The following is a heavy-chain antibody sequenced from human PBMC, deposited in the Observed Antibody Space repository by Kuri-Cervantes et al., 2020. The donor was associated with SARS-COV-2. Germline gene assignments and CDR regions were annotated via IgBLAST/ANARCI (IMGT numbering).Heavy chain of an antibody. Sequence: GGSLRLSCAASGFTFDDYGMSWVRQAPGKGLEWVSGINWNGGSTGYADSVKGRFTISRDNAKNSLYLQMNSLRAEDTAVYYCAKDFWSGYYYFDYWGQGTLVTVSS. V-gene: IGHV3-20*04. CDR2: INWNGGST. J-gene: IGHJ4*02. CDR1: GFTFDDYG. CDR3: AKDFWSGYYYFDY. D-gene: IGHD3-3*01.